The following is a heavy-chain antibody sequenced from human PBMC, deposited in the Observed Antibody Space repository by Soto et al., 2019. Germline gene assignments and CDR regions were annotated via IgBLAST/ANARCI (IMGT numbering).Heavy chain of an antibody. V-gene: IGHV4-31*03. CDR1: GGSISSAGYY. J-gene: IGHJ6*02. CDR2: IYYSGST. CDR3: AREVVVPADIHFYYGMDV. D-gene: IGHD2-2*01. Sequence: SETLSLTCTVSGGSISSAGYYWTWIRQQPGKGLEWVGYIYYSGSTYYNPSLKSRVTISVDTSKNQFSLKLSSVTAADTAVYYCAREVVVPADIHFYYGMDVWGQGTTVTVS.